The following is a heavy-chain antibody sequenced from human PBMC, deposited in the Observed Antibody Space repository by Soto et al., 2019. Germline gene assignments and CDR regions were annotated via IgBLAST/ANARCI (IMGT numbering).Heavy chain of an antibody. CDR2: IIPILGIA. V-gene: IGHV1-69*02. J-gene: IGHJ6*03. D-gene: IGHD2-15*01. CDR3: ALARHTPVAATPVYYYYYMDV. CDR1: GGTFSSYT. Sequence: QVQLVQSGAEVKKPGSSVKVSCKASGGTFSSYTISWVRQAPGQGLEWMGRIIPILGIANYAQKFQGRVTITADKSTSTAYMELSSLRSEDTAVYYCALARHTPVAATPVYYYYYMDVWGKGTTVTVSS.